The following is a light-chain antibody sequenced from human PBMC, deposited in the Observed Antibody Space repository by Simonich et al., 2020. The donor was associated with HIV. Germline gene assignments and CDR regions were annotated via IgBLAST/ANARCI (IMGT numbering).Light chain of an antibody. CDR2: DAS. V-gene: IGKV3-11*01. CDR1: ESVSRY. J-gene: IGKJ4*01. Sequence: EIVLTQSPATLSSSPGEKATLSCRASESVSRYLAWYQPKPGQAPRLLIYDASNRATGIPARFSGSGSGTDFTLTISSLEPEDFAVYYCLQRSNWPLTFGGGTKVEIK. CDR3: LQRSNWPLT.